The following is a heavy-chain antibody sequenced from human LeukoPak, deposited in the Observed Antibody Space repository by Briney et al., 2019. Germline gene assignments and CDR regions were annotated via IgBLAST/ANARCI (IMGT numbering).Heavy chain of an antibody. CDR2: ISDNSGNT. D-gene: IGHD6-19*01. CDR3: SNGRTSSGTLQHDY. CDR1: GFTFSSYT. Sequence: GGSLRLSCAASGFTFSSYTMNWVRQAPGQGLEWVSAISDNSGNTYYADSVKGRFTISRDDSENTLYLQMNSLRAEDTALYYCSNGRTSSGTLQHDYWGQGTLVTVSS. V-gene: IGHV3-23*01. J-gene: IGHJ4*02.